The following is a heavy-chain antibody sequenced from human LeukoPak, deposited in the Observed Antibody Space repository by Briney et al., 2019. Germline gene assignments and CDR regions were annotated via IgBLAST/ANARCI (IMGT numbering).Heavy chain of an antibody. V-gene: IGHV4-38-2*02. CDR2: IYHSGNT. D-gene: IGHD3-22*01. CDR1: GYSISTSYY. Sequence: TSETLSLTCTVSGYSISTSYYWGWIRQPPGKGLEWIGSIYHSGNTYYNPSLKSRVTISVDTSKKQFSLKLRSVTAADTAVYYCARDSGSNGFDIWGQGTMVTVSS. J-gene: IGHJ3*02. CDR3: ARDSGSNGFDI.